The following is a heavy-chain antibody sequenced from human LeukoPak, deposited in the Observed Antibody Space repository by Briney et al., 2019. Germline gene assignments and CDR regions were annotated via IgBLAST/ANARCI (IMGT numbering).Heavy chain of an antibody. J-gene: IGHJ4*02. CDR3: ARDRDTAMGL. Sequence: PGGSLRLSCAASGFTFSNYWMHWVRQAPGKGLVWVSRINSDDSSAIYADSVKGRFTISRDKSKNTLYLQMNSLRAEDTAVYYCARDRDTAMGLWGQGTLVTVSS. CDR2: INSDDSSA. CDR1: GFTFSNYW. V-gene: IGHV3-74*01. D-gene: IGHD5-18*01.